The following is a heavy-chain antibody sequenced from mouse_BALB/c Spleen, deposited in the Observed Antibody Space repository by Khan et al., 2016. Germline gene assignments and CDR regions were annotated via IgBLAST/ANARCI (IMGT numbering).Heavy chain of an antibody. CDR3: ARRDDGGRSIDY. CDR2: IWSDGST. Sequence: QVQLKQSGPGLVAPSQSLSITCTVSGFSLTSYGVHWVRQPPGKGLEWLVVIWSDGSTTYNSALKSRLSISKDNSKSQVFLKMNSRQTDDTAMYYCARRDDGGRSIDYWGQGTAVTVSS. D-gene: IGHD2-3*01. CDR1: GFSLTSYG. V-gene: IGHV2-6*02. J-gene: IGHJ4*01.